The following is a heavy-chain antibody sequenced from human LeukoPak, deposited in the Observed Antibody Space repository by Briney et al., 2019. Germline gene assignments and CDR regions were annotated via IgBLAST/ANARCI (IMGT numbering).Heavy chain of an antibody. CDR1: GFTFSSNG. V-gene: IGHV3-21*01. CDR3: GRGWSYFDY. CDR2: IISSSTYV. Sequence: PGGSLRLSCAVSGFTFSSNGMNWVRQAPREGLEWVSSIISSSTYVYYADSVKGRFTISRDNAKNSLYLQMNSLRADDTAVYYCGRGWSYFDYWGQGALVTVSS. D-gene: IGHD3-3*01. J-gene: IGHJ4*02.